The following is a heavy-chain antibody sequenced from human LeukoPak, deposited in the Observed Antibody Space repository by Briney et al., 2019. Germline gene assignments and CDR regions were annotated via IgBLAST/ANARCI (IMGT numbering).Heavy chain of an antibody. CDR3: XXXXXXXXXXXXXYQYYYGMDV. CDR2: IDNSSYTI. CDR1: GFTSSTYS. Sequence: GGSLRLSCAASGFTSSTYSMNWVRQAPGKGLEWVSYIDNSSYTIYYADSVKGRFTISRDNAKNSLYLQMNSLRDEDTAVYYCXXXXXXXXXXXXXYQYYYGMDVWGQGTTVTVSS. J-gene: IGHJ6*02. D-gene: IGHD2-2*01. V-gene: IGHV3-48*02.